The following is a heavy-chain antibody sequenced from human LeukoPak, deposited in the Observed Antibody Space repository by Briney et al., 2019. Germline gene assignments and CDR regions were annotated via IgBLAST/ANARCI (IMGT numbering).Heavy chain of an antibody. CDR1: GYTFPSYD. V-gene: IGHV1-8*01. Sequence: ASVKVSCKASGYTFPSYDINWLRQATGQGLEWMGWMNPNSGNTGYAQKFQGRVNMTRNTSISTAYMELSSLRSEDTAVYYCARGYPSRHYYDSSGMAHGYWGQGTLVTVSS. D-gene: IGHD3-22*01. CDR3: ARGYPSRHYYDSSGMAHGY. CDR2: MNPNSGNT. J-gene: IGHJ4*02.